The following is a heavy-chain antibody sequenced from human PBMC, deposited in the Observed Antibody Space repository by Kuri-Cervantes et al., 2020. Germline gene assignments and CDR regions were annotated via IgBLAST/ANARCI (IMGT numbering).Heavy chain of an antibody. J-gene: IGHJ4*02. CDR1: GSTFRSYG. CDR3: ARRWEL. Sequence: GGSLRLSCPASGSTFRSYGIHWVRQAPGKGLEWVAVISYDGSNIYYGDSVKGRFTISRDNSKNTLYLQMNSLRAEDTAVYYCARRWELWGQGTLVTVSS. D-gene: IGHD1-26*01. CDR2: ISYDGSNI. V-gene: IGHV3-30*03.